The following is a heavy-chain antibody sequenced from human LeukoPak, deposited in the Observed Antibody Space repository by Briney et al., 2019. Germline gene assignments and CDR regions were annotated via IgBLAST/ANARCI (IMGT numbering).Heavy chain of an antibody. Sequence: GASVKVSCKVSGYTLTELSMHCVRQAPGKGLEWMGGFDPEDGETIYAQKFQGRVTMTEDTSTDTAYMELRSLRSEDTAVYYCATAVVVGDAFDIWGQGTMVTVSS. D-gene: IGHD1-26*01. CDR1: GYTLTELS. CDR3: ATAVVVGDAFDI. CDR2: FDPEDGET. J-gene: IGHJ3*02. V-gene: IGHV1-24*01.